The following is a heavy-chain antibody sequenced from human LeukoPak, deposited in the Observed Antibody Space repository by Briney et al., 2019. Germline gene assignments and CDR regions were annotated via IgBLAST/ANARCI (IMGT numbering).Heavy chain of an antibody. CDR2: IKIKTDGGTT. J-gene: IGHJ4*02. CDR1: GVTFNNAW. CDR3: TTDHRTIPGVVTPDY. V-gene: IGHV3-15*01. Sequence: KAGGSLRLSCAASGVTFNNAWMSWVRQAPGKGLEWVGRIKIKTDGGTTDYAAPVKGRFILSRDDSKNTVFLQMNSLKSEDTAVYYCTTDHRTIPGVVTPDYWGQGTLVTVSS. D-gene: IGHD3-3*01.